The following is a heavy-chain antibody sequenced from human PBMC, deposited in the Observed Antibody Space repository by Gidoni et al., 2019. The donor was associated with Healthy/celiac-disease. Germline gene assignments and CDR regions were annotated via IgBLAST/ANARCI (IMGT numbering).Heavy chain of an antibody. CDR3: ARQNYDYVWGSYRFSWFDP. V-gene: IGHV4-39*01. J-gene: IGHJ5*02. CDR2: IYSSGST. Sequence: QLQLQESCPGLVKPSETLSLTCTVSGGSISSSSDYWGWIRQPPGQGLEWIGSIYSSGSTYYNPSLKSRVTRSVDTSKNKFSLKLSSVTAADTAVYYCARQNYDYVWGSYRFSWFDPWGQGTLVTVSS. D-gene: IGHD3-16*02. CDR1: GGSISSSSDY.